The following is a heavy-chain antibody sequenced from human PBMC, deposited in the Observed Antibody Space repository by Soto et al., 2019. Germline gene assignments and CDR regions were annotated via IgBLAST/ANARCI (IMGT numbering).Heavy chain of an antibody. J-gene: IGHJ5*01. CDR1: GFTFSSYG. CDR2: ISYDGSNK. D-gene: IGHD6-6*01. CDR3: AKLGVSTPDS. Sequence: QVQLVESGGGVVQPGRSLRLSCAASGFTFSSYGMHWVRQAPGKGLEWVAVISYDGSNKYYADSVKGRFTISRDNSQNTLYLQMNSLRAEDTAVYYCAKLGVSTPDSWGQGTLVTVSS. V-gene: IGHV3-30*18.